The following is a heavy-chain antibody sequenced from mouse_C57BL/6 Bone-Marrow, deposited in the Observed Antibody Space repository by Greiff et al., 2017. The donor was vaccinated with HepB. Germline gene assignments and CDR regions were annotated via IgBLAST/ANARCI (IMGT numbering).Heavy chain of an antibody. V-gene: IGHV1-15*01. CDR3: TKEGTLRWFAY. J-gene: IGHJ3*01. CDR2: IDPETGGT. CDR1: GYTFTDYE. D-gene: IGHD1-1*01. Sequence: QVQLQQSGAELVRPGASVTLSCKASGYTFTDYEMHWVKQTPVHGLEWIGAIDPETGGTAYNQKFKGKAILTADKSSSTAYMELRSLTSEDSAVYYCTKEGTLRWFAYWGQGTLVTVSA.